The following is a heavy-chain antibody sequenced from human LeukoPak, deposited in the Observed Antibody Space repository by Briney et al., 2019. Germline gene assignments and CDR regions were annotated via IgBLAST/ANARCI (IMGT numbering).Heavy chain of an antibody. V-gene: IGHV3-15*07. Sequence: GGSLRLSCAASGFTFSNAWMNWVRQAPGKGLEWVGRIKSKTDGCTTDYAAAGKGRFTIARDDSKNTLYLQMNSLKTEDTAVYYCTTGRGGAFHYYGMDVWGQGTTVTVSS. CDR2: IKSKTDGCTT. D-gene: IGHD3-10*01. CDR3: TTGRGGAFHYYGMDV. CDR1: GFTFSNAW. J-gene: IGHJ6*02.